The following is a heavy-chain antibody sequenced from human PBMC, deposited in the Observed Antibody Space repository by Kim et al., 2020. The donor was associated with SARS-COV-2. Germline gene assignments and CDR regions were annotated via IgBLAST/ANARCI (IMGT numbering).Heavy chain of an antibody. J-gene: IGHJ6*02. D-gene: IGHD3-10*01. Sequence: SETLSLTCTVSGGFISSSSYYWGWIRQPPGKGLEWIGSIYYSGSTYYNPSLKSRVTISVDTSKNQFSLKLSSVTAADTAVYYCARILAFGELLRPGRQKYGMDVWGQGTTVTVSS. V-gene: IGHV4-39*01. CDR1: GGFISSSSYY. CDR3: ARILAFGELLRPGRQKYGMDV. CDR2: IYYSGST.